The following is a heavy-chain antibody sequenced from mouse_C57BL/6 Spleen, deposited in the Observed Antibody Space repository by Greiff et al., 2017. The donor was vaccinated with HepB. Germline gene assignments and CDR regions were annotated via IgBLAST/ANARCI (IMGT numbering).Heavy chain of an antibody. CDR3: ARGGLSTVPARYYAMDY. V-gene: IGHV1-72*01. J-gene: IGHJ4*01. CDR2: IDPNSGGT. D-gene: IGHD1-1*01. CDR1: GYTFTSYW. Sequence: QVQLQQPGAELVKPGASVKLSCKASGYTFTSYWMHWVKQRPGRGLEWIGRIDPNSGGTKYNEKFKSKATLTVDKPSSTAYMQLSSLTSEDSAVYYCARGGLSTVPARYYAMDYWGQGTSVTVSS.